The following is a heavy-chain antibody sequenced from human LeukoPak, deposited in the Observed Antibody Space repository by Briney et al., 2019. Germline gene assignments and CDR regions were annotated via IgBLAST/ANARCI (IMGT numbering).Heavy chain of an antibody. CDR1: GVSISSSNW. CDR3: ARYYCSGGSCYPSDAFDI. J-gene: IGHJ3*02. V-gene: IGHV4-4*02. CDR2: IYHSGST. Sequence: NPSGTLSLTCAVSGVSISSSNWWSGVRQPPGEGLAWIGEIYHSGSTNYNPSLKSRVTISVDKSKNQFSLKLSSVTAADTAVYYCARYYCSGGSCYPSDAFDIWGQGTMVTVSS. D-gene: IGHD2-15*01.